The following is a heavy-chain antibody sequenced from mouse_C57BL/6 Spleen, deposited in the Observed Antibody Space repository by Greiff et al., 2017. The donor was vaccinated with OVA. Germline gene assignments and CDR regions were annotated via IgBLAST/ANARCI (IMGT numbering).Heavy chain of an antibody. V-gene: IGHV1-15*01. CDR2: IDPETGGT. J-gene: IGHJ4*01. CDR1: GYTFTDYE. D-gene: IGHD4-1*01. Sequence: VHLVESGAELVRPGASVTLSCKASGYTFTDYEMHWVKQTPVHGLEWIGAIDPETGGTAYNQKFKGKAILTADKSSSTAYMELRSLTSEDSAVYYCTRPTGGYAMDYWGQGTSVTVSS. CDR3: TRPTGGYAMDY.